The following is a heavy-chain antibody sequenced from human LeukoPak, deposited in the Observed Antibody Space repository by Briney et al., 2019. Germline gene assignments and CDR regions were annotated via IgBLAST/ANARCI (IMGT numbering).Heavy chain of an antibody. CDR2: ISGSDGST. CDR3: AKYEGYDILTGYYIYYYYYGMDV. J-gene: IGHJ6*02. Sequence: QPGGSLRPSCAASGFTFSSYAMSWVRKAPGKGLEWVSVISGSDGSTYYADSVKGRFTISRDNSKNTLYLQMNSLRAEDTAVYYCAKYEGYDILTGYYIYYYYYGMDVWGQGTTVTVSS. CDR1: GFTFSSYA. V-gene: IGHV3-23*01. D-gene: IGHD3-9*01.